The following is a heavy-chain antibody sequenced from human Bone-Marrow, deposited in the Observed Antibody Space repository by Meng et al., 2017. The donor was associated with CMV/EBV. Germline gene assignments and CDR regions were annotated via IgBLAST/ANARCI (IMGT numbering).Heavy chain of an antibody. J-gene: IGHJ5*02. Sequence: GESLKISCKGSGYSFTIYWIDWVRQMPGKGLEWMGTIYPGDSDTRYSPSFQGQVTISADKSISTAYLQWSSLKASDTAMYYCARHHLPYYDFWSGYYRGLGFDPWGQGTLVTVSS. CDR3: ARHHLPYYDFWSGYYRGLGFDP. V-gene: IGHV5-51*01. CDR1: GYSFTIYW. D-gene: IGHD3-3*01. CDR2: IYPGDSDT.